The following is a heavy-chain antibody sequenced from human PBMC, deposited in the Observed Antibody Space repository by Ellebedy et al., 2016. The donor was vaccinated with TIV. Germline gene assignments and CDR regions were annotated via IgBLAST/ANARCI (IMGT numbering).Heavy chain of an antibody. V-gene: IGHV1-69*13. Sequence: SVKVSXXASGGTFSSYAISWVRQAPGQGLEWMGGIIPIFGTANYAQKFQGRVTITADESTSTAYMELRSLRSDDTAVYYCARVLDGDYAFDIWGQGTMVTVSS. CDR2: IIPIFGTA. J-gene: IGHJ3*02. CDR1: GGTFSSYA. D-gene: IGHD4-17*01. CDR3: ARVLDGDYAFDI.